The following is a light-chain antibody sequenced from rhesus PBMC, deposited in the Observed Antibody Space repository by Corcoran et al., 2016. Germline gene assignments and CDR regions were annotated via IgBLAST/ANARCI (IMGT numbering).Light chain of an antibody. V-gene: IGKV2-104*02. CDR1: QSLLDSEGGNSY. J-gene: IGKJ4*01. CDR3: MQALEFPLT. Sequence: DIVMTQTPLSLPVTPGEPASISCRSSQSLLDSEGGNSYLHWYLQKPGQSPQLLIYEVSNRASGVPYRFRGSGSETDFTLKISRVEAEDVGVYYCMQALEFPLTFGGGTKVEIK. CDR2: EVS.